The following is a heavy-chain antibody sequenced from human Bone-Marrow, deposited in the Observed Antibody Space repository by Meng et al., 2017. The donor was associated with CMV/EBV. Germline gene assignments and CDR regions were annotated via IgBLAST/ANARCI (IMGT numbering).Heavy chain of an antibody. J-gene: IGHJ6*02. CDR1: GYTFNGYY. V-gene: IGHV1-2*02. CDR2: IDPNTGAT. CDR3: ARDFDDTYSMISYYYYGMDV. D-gene: IGHD4-11*01. Sequence: ASVKVSCKASGYTFNGYYIHWVRQAPGQGLEWLGWIDPNTGATNYAQKFQGRVTMTRDTSISTAYMELSRLRSDDTAVYYCARDFDDTYSMISYYYYGMDVWGQGTTVTVSS.